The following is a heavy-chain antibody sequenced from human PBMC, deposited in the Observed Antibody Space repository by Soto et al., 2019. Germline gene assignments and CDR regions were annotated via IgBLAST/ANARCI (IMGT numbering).Heavy chain of an antibody. V-gene: IGHV3-21*01. D-gene: IGHD1-26*01. J-gene: IGHJ5*02. CDR1: GFTFSSYS. CDR2: ISSSSSYI. CDR3: ARDIPEEWELRGQNWFDP. Sequence: EVQLVESGGGLVKPGGSLRLSCAASGFTFSSYSMNWVRQAPGKGLEWVSSISSSSSYIYYADSVKGRLTISRDNAKTALYQQMNSLRAEHTAVYYCARDIPEEWELRGQNWFDPWGQGTLLTVSS.